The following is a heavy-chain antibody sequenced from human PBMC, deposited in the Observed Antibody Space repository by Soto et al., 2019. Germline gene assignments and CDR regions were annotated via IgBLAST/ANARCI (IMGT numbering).Heavy chain of an antibody. J-gene: IGHJ6*02. CDR1: GFNFSSYN. Sequence: GGSLRLSCAASGFNFSSYNINWVRQAPGKGLEWVSSISSASNHIFYADSVRGRFTISRDNAKSSLNLQMNSLRAEDTAVYYCAKDRGRGSPVSGGMDVWGQGTTVTVSS. CDR3: AKDRGRGSPVSGGMDV. V-gene: IGHV3-21*01. CDR2: ISSASNHI. D-gene: IGHD3-3*01.